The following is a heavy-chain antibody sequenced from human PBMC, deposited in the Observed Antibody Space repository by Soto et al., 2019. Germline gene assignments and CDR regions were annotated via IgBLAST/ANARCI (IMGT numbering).Heavy chain of an antibody. CDR3: ARDRSYYDSSGYPGGWFDP. Sequence: LTCAVSGYSISSGYYWGWIRQPPGKGLEWIGSIYHSGSTYYNPSLKSRVTISVDTSKNQFSLKLSSVTAADTAVYYCARDRSYYDSSGYPGGWFDPWGQGTLVTVSS. V-gene: IGHV4-38-2*02. CDR1: GYSISSGYY. D-gene: IGHD3-22*01. CDR2: IYHSGST. J-gene: IGHJ5*02.